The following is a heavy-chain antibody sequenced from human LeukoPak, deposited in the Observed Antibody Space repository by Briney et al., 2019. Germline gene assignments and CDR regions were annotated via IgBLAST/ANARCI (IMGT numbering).Heavy chain of an antibody. J-gene: IGHJ6*02. CDR2: TAGGDDVI. CDR3: ATYLQRPPGMDV. Sequence: GESLRLSCSVSGLTFSDYRMIWLRQAPDKRLEGVGVTAGGDDVIQYADSVKGRFNISPDNSQDTVYLQMNSLRAEDTALYFCATYLQRPPGMDVWRQGKTVTVSS. CDR1: GLTFSDYR. D-gene: IGHD6-25*01. V-gene: IGHV3-23*01.